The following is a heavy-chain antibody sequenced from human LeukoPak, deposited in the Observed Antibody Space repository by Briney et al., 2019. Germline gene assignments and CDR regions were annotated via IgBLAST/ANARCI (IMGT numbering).Heavy chain of an antibody. Sequence: PGGSLRLSCAASGFTFSSYGMHWVRQAPGKGLEWVSYISSSGSTIYYADSVKGRFTISRDNAKNSLYLQMNSLRAEDTAVYYCARASRYYDILTGYLPVSGMYVWGKGTTVTVSS. V-gene: IGHV3-48*04. D-gene: IGHD3-9*01. CDR2: ISSSGSTI. CDR1: GFTFSSYG. CDR3: ARASRYYDILTGYLPVSGMYV. J-gene: IGHJ6*04.